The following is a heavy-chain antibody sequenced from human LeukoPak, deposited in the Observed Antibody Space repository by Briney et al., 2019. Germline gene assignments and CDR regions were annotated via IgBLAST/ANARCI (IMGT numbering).Heavy chain of an antibody. CDR2: ISSGSGTI. D-gene: IGHD5-24*01. CDR1: GFTFSDYY. CDR3: ARENRDGYNSQLLGMPSYYYMDV. Sequence: GGSLRLSCAASGFTFSDYYMSWIRQAPGKGLEYVSYISSGSGTIYYADSVKGRFTISRDNAKNSLYLQMNSLRAEDTAVYYCARENRDGYNSQLLGMPSYYYMDVWGKGTTVTVSS. V-gene: IGHV3-11*04. J-gene: IGHJ6*03.